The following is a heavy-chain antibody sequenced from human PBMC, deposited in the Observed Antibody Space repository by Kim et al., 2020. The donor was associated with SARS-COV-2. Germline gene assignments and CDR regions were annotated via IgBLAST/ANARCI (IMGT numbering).Heavy chain of an antibody. V-gene: IGHV1-24*01. CDR1: GYTLTELS. CDR2: FDPEDGET. D-gene: IGHD3-16*02. Sequence: ASVKVSCKVSGYTLTELSMHWVRQAPGKGLEWMGGFDPEDGETIYAQKFQGRVTMTEDTSTDTAYMELSSLRSEDTAVYYCATGWDTFGGVIVNYFDYWGQGTLVTVSS. CDR3: ATGWDTFGGVIVNYFDY. J-gene: IGHJ4*02.